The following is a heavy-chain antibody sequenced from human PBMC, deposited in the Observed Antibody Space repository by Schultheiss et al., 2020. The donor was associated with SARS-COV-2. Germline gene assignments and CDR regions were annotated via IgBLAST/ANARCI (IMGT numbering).Heavy chain of an antibody. D-gene: IGHD1-26*01. CDR3: TNSGSESDY. CDR1: GLTFSDSA. V-gene: IGHV3-73*01. Sequence: GGSLRLSCAASGLTFSDSAVHWVRQASGKGLEWVGRIRSKANNYATAYAASVKGRFTISRDDSKNTAYLQMNCLKTEDTAVYYCTNSGSESDYWGQGTLVTVSS. CDR2: IRSKANNYAT. J-gene: IGHJ4*02.